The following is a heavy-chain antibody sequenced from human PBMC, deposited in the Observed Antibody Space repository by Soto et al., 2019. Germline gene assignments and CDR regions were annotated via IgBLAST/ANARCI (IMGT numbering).Heavy chain of an antibody. V-gene: IGHV3-23*01. J-gene: IGHJ4*02. D-gene: IGHD3-22*01. CDR3: ARLYDSSGYYAGDVD. CDR1: GFTFSSYA. Sequence: GGSLRLSCAASGFTFSSYAMSWVRQAPGKGLEWVSAISGSGGSTYYADSVKGRFTISRDNSKNTLYLQMNSLRAEDPAVYFCARLYDSSGYYAGDVDWGQGTLVTVSS. CDR2: ISGSGGST.